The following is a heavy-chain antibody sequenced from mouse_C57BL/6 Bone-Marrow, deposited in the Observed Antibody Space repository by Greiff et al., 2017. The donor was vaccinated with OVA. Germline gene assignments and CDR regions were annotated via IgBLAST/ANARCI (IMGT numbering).Heavy chain of an antibody. CDR3: AREGPYYYGSSSLAMDY. J-gene: IGHJ4*01. Sequence: EVMLVESGGDLVKPGGSLKLSCAASGFTFSSYGMSWVRQTPDKRLEWVATISSGGSYTYYPDSVKGRFTISRDNAKNTLYLQMSSLKSEDTAMYYWAREGPYYYGSSSLAMDYWGQGTSVTVSS. CDR2: ISSGGSYT. V-gene: IGHV5-6*01. D-gene: IGHD1-1*01. CDR1: GFTFSSYG.